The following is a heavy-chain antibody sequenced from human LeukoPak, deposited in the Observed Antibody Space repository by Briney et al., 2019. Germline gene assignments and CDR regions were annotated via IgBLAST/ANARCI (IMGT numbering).Heavy chain of an antibody. CDR1: GLTFSNAY. CDR2: IKSTTDGGTS. CDR3: NNWEGVD. D-gene: IGHD3-3*01. V-gene: IGHV3-15*01. J-gene: IGHJ4*02. Sequence: AGGSLRLSCAASGLTFSNAYMTWVRQAPGKGLEWVSQIKSTTDGGTSHYAAPVKGRFTISRDDSKTTVYLQMNSLKTEDSAVYYCNNWEGVDWGQGTLVTASS.